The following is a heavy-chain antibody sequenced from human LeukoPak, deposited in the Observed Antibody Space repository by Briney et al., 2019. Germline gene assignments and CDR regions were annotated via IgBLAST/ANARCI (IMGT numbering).Heavy chain of an antibody. J-gene: IGHJ4*02. V-gene: IGHV3-23*01. D-gene: IGHD3-22*01. Sequence: GGSLRPSCAASGFTFSSYAMNWVRQAPGKGLEWVSTISGDGGDTHYADPVKGRFTISRDNSKNTLYLQMNSLRAEDTAVYYCAKETYDSSGYYSYYFDYWGQGTLVTVSS. CDR3: AKETYDSSGYYSYYFDY. CDR1: GFTFSSYA. CDR2: ISGDGGDT.